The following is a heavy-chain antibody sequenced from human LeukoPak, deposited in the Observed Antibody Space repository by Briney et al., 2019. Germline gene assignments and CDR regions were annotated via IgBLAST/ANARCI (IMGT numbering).Heavy chain of an antibody. CDR3: ARKRFERSVFGERYNWFDP. V-gene: IGHV1-2*02. CDR1: GYTFTGYY. CDR2: INPNSGGT. D-gene: IGHD3-10*02. Sequence: ASVKVSCKASGYTFTGYYMHWVRQAPGQGLEWMGWINPNSGGTNYAQKFQGRVTMTTDTSTSTAYMELRSLRSDDTAVYYCARKRFERSVFGERYNWFDPWGQGTLVTVSS. J-gene: IGHJ5*02.